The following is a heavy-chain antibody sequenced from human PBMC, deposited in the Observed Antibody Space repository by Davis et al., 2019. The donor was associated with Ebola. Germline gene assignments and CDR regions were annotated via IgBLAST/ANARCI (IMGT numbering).Heavy chain of an antibody. V-gene: IGHV3-7*03. CDR1: GFSFSSYW. CDR2: IKHDGSET. Sequence: GGSLRLSCTGSGFSFSSYWMTWARQAPGKGLEWVANIKHDGSETHYLDSVKGRFTISRDNAKNSLSLEMNSLRAEDTAVYYCVREAYDSSLHPLDYWGPGTLVTVSS. CDR3: VREAYDSSLHPLDY. J-gene: IGHJ4*02. D-gene: IGHD3-3*01.